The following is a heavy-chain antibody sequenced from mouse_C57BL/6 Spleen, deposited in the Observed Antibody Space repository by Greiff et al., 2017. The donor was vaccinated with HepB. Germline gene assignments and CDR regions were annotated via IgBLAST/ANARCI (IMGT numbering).Heavy chain of an antibody. CDR1: GYTFTSYT. D-gene: IGHD4-1*01. J-gene: IGHJ3*01. CDR2: INPSSGYT. V-gene: IGHV1-4*01. CDR3: ARGGNNWDFAY. Sequence: VQLQQSGAELARPGASVKMSCKASGYTFTSYTMHWVKQRPGQGLEWIGYINPSSGYTKYNQKFKDKATLTADKSSSTAYMQLSSLTSEDSAVYYCARGGNNWDFAYWGQGTLVTVSA.